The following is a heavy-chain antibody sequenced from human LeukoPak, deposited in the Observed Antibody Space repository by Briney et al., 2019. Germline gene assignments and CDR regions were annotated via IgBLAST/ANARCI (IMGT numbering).Heavy chain of an antibody. CDR3: ARSNPNRNALDL. D-gene: IGHD1-14*01. CDR2: IKKDGSEE. J-gene: IGHJ3*01. Sequence: PGGSLRLSCAASGFTLNSYWMSWVRQAPGRGLEWVANIKKDGSEESYLDSVKGRFTVFRDNAKNSLFLQMNSLRGEDTAVYYCARSNPNRNALDLWGQGTMVTISS. V-gene: IGHV3-7*01. CDR1: GFTLNSYW.